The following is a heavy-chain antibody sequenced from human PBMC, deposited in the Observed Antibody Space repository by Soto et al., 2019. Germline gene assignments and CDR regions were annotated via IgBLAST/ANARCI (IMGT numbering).Heavy chain of an antibody. CDR3: ARQIYDSDTGPNFQYYFDS. CDR1: GDSFGGYW. J-gene: IGHJ4*02. D-gene: IGHD3-22*01. V-gene: IGHV5-10-1*01. CDR2: IDPSDSQT. Sequence: GASLKISCEGSGDSFGGYWITWVRQEPGKGLEWMGRIDPSDSQTYYSPSFRGHVTISVTKSITTVFLQWSSLRASDTAMYYCARQIYDSDTGPNFQYYFDSWGQGTPVTVSS.